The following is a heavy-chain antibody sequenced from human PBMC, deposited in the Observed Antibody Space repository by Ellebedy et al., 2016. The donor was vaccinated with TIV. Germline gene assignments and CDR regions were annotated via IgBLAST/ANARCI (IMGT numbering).Heavy chain of an antibody. CDR3: ARERRGSSSWWAAAFDM. Sequence: MPSETLSLTCIVSGGSISDYYWSWIPQPAWQGLDWIGRMYGSGSTNYNPSLKSRLTMSVDTSKNQFSLNLSSVIAADTAVYYCARERRGSSSWWAAAFDMWGQGTMVTVSS. CDR2: MYGSGST. J-gene: IGHJ3*02. D-gene: IGHD6-13*01. V-gene: IGHV4-4*07. CDR1: GGSISDYY.